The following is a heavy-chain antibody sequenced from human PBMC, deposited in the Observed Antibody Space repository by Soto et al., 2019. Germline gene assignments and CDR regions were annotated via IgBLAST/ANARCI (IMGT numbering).Heavy chain of an antibody. J-gene: IGHJ4*02. CDR3: ARGDYGTGGYPFPYVDY. CDR2: INPDSGAT. CDR1: GYSFTGYY. D-gene: IGHD2-8*02. V-gene: IGHV1-2*02. Sequence: HEHLVQSGAEVKRPGASLKVSCKASGYSFTGYYIHWVRQAPGQGLEWMGWINPDSGATNYAQNFQGRVTLTSDTSISTASMDLTSLTSADTAVYYCARGDYGTGGYPFPYVDYWGQGTLVIVSS.